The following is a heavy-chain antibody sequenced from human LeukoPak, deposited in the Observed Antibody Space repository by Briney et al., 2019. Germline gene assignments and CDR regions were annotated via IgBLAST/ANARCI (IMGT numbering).Heavy chain of an antibody. D-gene: IGHD5-18*01. V-gene: IGHV1-8*01. J-gene: IGHJ6*03. CDR2: MNPNSGNT. Sequence: ASVKVSCKASGYTFTSYDINWVRQATGQGPEWMGWMNPNSGNTGYAQKFQGRVTMTRNTSISTAYMELSSLRSEDTAVYYCARGRGDTAMVRDYYYYMDVWGKGTTVTVSS. CDR1: GYTFTSYD. CDR3: ARGRGDTAMVRDYYYYMDV.